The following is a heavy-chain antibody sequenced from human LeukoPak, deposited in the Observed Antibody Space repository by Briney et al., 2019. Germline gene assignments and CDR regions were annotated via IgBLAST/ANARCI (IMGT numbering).Heavy chain of an antibody. CDR2: INHSGST. Sequence: SETLSLTCAVYGGSFSGYYWSWIRQPPGKGLEWIGEINHSGSTNYNPSLKSRVTISVDTSKNQFSLKLSSVTAADTAVYYCARGIYSKTLDWFDPWGQGTLVTVSS. V-gene: IGHV4-34*01. CDR3: ARGIYSKTLDWFDP. D-gene: IGHD4-11*01. J-gene: IGHJ5*02. CDR1: GGSFSGYY.